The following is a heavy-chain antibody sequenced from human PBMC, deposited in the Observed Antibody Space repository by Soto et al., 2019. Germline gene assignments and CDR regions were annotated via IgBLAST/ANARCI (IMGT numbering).Heavy chain of an antibody. Sequence: GGSLRLSCAASGFTFSSYAMHWVRQAPGKGLEWVAVISYDGSNKYYADSVKGRFTISRDNSKNTLYLQMNSLRAEDTAVYYCARDSGPLAYCGGDCPYYYGMDVWGQGTTVTVSS. CDR2: ISYDGSNK. CDR1: GFTFSSYA. CDR3: ARDSGPLAYCGGDCPYYYGMDV. J-gene: IGHJ6*02. D-gene: IGHD2-21*02. V-gene: IGHV3-30-3*01.